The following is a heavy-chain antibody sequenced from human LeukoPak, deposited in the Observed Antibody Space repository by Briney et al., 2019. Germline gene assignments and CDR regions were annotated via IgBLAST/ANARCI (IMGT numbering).Heavy chain of an antibody. Sequence: GGSLRLSCAASEFTFRSYWMRWVRQAPGKGLEWVANIKQDGSEKNYVDSVKGRFTISRDNAKNSMYLQMISLRAEDTAVYYCAREGFAAASDIWGQGTMVTVSS. CDR3: AREGFAAASDI. CDR2: IKQDGSEK. D-gene: IGHD2-15*01. J-gene: IGHJ3*02. V-gene: IGHV3-7*01. CDR1: EFTFRSYW.